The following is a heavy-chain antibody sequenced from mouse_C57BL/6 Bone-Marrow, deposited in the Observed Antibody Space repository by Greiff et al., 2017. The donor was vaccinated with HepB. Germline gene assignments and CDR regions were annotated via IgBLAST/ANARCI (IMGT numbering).Heavy chain of an antibody. Sequence: QVQLQQPGAELVKPGASVKLSCKASGYTFTSYWMHWVKQRPGQGLEWIGSIHPSDSDTNYNQKFKGKATLTVDKSSSTAYMQRSSLTSEDSSFYSSAVGLWYLGFAYWGQGTLLTVSA. CDR3: AVGLWYLGFAY. CDR2: IHPSDSDT. J-gene: IGHJ3*01. CDR1: GYTFTSYW. D-gene: IGHD2-1*01. V-gene: IGHV1-74*01.